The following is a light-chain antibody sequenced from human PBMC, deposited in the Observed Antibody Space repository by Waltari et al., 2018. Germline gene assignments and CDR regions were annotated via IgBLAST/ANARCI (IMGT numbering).Light chain of an antibody. Sequence: SYELTQPPSVSVSPGQTARIPFSGDALPRKYAYWYQQKSGQAPVLVMYEDSKRPPGIPERFSGSGSGTMATLTISGAQAEDEADYYCYSTDGSGNERVFGGGTKLTV. CDR1: ALPRKY. CDR2: EDS. CDR3: YSTDGSGNERV. V-gene: IGLV3-10*01. J-gene: IGLJ2*01.